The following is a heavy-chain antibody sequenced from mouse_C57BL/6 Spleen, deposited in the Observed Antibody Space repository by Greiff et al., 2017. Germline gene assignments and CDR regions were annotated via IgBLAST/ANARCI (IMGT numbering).Heavy chain of an antibody. Sequence: VQLQQPGAELVRPGTSVKLSCKASGYTFTSYWMHWVKQRPGQGLEWIGVIDPSDSYTNYNQKFKGKATLTVDTSSSTAYMQLSSLTSEDSAVYYCARRGVLGAMDYWGQGTSVTVSS. D-gene: IGHD2-14*01. CDR1: GYTFTSYW. J-gene: IGHJ4*01. V-gene: IGHV1-59*01. CDR2: IDPSDSYT. CDR3: ARRGVLGAMDY.